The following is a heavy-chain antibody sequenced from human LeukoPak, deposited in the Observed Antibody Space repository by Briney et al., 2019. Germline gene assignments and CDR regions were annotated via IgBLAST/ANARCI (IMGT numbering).Heavy chain of an antibody. CDR2: ISSSGSYI. Sequence: GGSLRLSCAASGFTFSSYTMNWVRQAPGKGLEWVSSISSSGSYIYCAASVKGRFTISRDNAKNSLYLQMDTLRVEDTALYYCARDGSSGWPNPLAYWGQGTLVTVSS. CDR1: GFTFSSYT. V-gene: IGHV3-21*01. CDR3: ARDGSSGWPNPLAY. J-gene: IGHJ4*02. D-gene: IGHD6-19*01.